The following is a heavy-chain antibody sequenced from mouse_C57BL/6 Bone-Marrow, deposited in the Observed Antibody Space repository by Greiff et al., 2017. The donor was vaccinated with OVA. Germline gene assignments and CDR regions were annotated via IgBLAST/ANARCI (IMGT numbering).Heavy chain of an antibody. V-gene: IGHV14-3*01. CDR1: GFNIKNTY. J-gene: IGHJ2*01. CDR3: ARDPYYYGSSPDY. D-gene: IGHD1-1*01. CDR2: IDPANGNT. Sequence: DVKLVESVAELVRPGASVKLSCTASGFNIKNTYMHWVKQRPEQGLEWIGRIDPANGNTKYAPKFQGKATITADTSSNTAYLQLSSLTSEDTAIYYCARDPYYYGSSPDYWGQGTTLTVSS.